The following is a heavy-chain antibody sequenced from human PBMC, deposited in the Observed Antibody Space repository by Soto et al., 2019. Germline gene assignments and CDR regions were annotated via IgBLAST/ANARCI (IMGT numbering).Heavy chain of an antibody. D-gene: IGHD5-18*01. J-gene: IGHJ4*02. CDR2: INPDGSDT. V-gene: IGHV3-74*01. CDR1: GFTFSRYW. Sequence: LRLSCAASGFTFSRYWMHWVRQAPGKGLVWVSRINPDGSDTDYVDSVKGRFTISRDNAKNTVYLQMNSLRAEDTAVFYCGRGGSDSPMAPGYWGQGTLVTVSS. CDR3: GRGGSDSPMAPGY.